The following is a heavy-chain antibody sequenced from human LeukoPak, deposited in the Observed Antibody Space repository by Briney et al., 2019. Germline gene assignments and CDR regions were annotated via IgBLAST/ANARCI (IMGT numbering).Heavy chain of an antibody. D-gene: IGHD6-13*01. CDR3: ARIKGRSIAAADYYYGMDV. V-gene: IGHV4-34*01. CDR1: GGSFSGYY. J-gene: IGHJ6*02. CDR2: INHSGST. Sequence: PSETLSLTCAVYGGSFSGYYWSWIRQPPGKGLEWIGEINHSGSTNYNPSLKSRVTISVDTSKNQFSLKLSSVTAADTAVYYCARIKGRSIAAADYYYGMDVWGQGTTVTVSS.